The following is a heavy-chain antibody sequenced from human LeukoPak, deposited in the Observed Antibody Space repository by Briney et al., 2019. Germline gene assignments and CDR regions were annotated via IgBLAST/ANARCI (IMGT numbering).Heavy chain of an antibody. CDR3: AGSNYGGYYYGMDV. CDR2: ISGSGGST. J-gene: IGHJ6*02. Sequence: PGGSLRLSCAASGFTFSSYAMSWVRQAPGKGLEWVSAISGSGGSTYYADSVKGRFTISRDNSKNTLYLQMNSLRAEDTAVYYCAGSNYGGYYYGMDVRGQGTTVTVSS. D-gene: IGHD4-23*01. V-gene: IGHV3-23*01. CDR1: GFTFSSYA.